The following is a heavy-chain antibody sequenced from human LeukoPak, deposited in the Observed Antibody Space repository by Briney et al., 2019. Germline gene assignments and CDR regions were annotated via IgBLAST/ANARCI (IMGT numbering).Heavy chain of an antibody. CDR3: ARVDCSGGSCYPAYYYYGMGV. J-gene: IGHJ6*04. D-gene: IGHD2-15*01. Sequence: PGGSLRLSCAASGFTVSSNYMSWVRQAPGKGLEWIGEIYHSGSTNYNPSLKSRVTISVDKSKNQFSLKLSSVTAADTAVYYCARVDCSGGSCYPAYYYYGMGVWGKGTTVTVSS. CDR2: IYHSGST. V-gene: IGHV4-4*02. CDR1: GFTVSSNY.